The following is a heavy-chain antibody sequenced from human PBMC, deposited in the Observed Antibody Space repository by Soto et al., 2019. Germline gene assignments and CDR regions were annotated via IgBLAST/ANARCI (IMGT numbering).Heavy chain of an antibody. V-gene: IGHV3-7*04. Sequence: VGSLTLSCAAFGFSFYSFLMSWVCQAPGKGLEWVGNIKPDGSEKWYVYSVKGRFTISRDNAKNSFYLHMNSLRAEDTAVYYCARGDYYDRSGPFSDVFDIWGQGT. D-gene: IGHD3-22*01. J-gene: IGHJ3*02. CDR1: GFSFYSFL. CDR3: ARGDYYDRSGPFSDVFDI. CDR2: IKPDGSEK.